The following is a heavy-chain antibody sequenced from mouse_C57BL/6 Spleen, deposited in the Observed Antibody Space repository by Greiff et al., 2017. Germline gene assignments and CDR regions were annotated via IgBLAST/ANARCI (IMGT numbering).Heavy chain of an antibody. D-gene: IGHD2-4*01. CDR3: ARDYDYDGGFAY. J-gene: IGHJ3*01. Sequence: DVQLVESGGGLVKPGGSLKLSCAASGFTFRDYGMHWVRQAPEKGLEWVAYISSGSSTIYYADTVKGRFTISRDNAKNTLFLQMTSLRSEDTAMYYCARDYDYDGGFAYWGQGTLVTVSA. CDR1: GFTFRDYG. CDR2: ISSGSSTI. V-gene: IGHV5-17*01.